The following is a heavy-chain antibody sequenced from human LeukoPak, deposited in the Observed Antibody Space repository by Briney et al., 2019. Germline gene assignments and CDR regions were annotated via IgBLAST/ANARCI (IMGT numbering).Heavy chain of an antibody. J-gene: IGHJ4*02. CDR1: GFTFSSYA. CDR3: AKLLGWYYDY. Sequence: GGSLRLSCAASGFTFSSYAMNWVRQAPGKGLEWVSSITVSGANIYYADSVKGRFTVSRDNSKNTLYLQMSSLRAEDTAIYYCAKLLGWYYDYWGQGTLVTVSS. D-gene: IGHD2-15*01. CDR2: ITVSGANI. V-gene: IGHV3-23*01.